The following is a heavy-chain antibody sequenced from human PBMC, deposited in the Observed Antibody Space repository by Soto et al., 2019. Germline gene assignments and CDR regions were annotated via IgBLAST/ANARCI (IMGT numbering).Heavy chain of an antibody. D-gene: IGHD3-22*01. Sequence: GGSLRLSCAASGFTFSSYAMGWVHQAPGKGLELVSTISAGGGRTYYADSVKGRFTISRDNSKNTLYLQMNSLRAEDTAVYYSTKGYYYDTCGYFDSWGQGTLVTVSS. CDR3: TKGYYYDTCGYFDS. CDR1: GFTFSSYA. J-gene: IGHJ4*02. V-gene: IGHV3-23*01. CDR2: ISAGGGRT.